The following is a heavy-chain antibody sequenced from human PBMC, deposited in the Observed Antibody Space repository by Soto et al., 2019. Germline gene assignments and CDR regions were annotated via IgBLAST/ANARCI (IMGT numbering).Heavy chain of an antibody. V-gene: IGHV3-23*01. Sequence: GGSLRLSCAASGFTFSSYAMSWVRQAPGKGLEWVSAISGSGGSTYYADSVKGRFTISRDNSKNTLYLQMNSLRAEDTAVYYCAKDRFFLAGVVIPTDMDVWGQGTTVTVSS. CDR3: AKDRFFLAGVVIPTDMDV. CDR2: ISGSGGST. CDR1: GFTFSSYA. J-gene: IGHJ6*02. D-gene: IGHD3-3*01.